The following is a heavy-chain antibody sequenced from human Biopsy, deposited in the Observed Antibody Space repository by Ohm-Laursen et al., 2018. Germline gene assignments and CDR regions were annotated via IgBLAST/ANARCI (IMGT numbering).Heavy chain of an antibody. CDR2: INPSNART. V-gene: IGHV1-46*01. CDR3: ARAYRMYFFDF. Sequence: ATVKISCKASGYTFTNYFLHWVRQAPGKGLEWMGMINPSNARTNYAQKFQGRVTMTRDTSTSTVYMDLGSLRSEDTALYFCARAYRMYFFDFWGQGSLVTVSA. J-gene: IGHJ4*02. CDR1: GYTFTNYF. D-gene: IGHD3-16*02.